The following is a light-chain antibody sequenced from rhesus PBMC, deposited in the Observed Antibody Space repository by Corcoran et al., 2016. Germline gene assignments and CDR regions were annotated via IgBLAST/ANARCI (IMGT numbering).Light chain of an antibody. CDR2: NTD. V-gene: IGLV7-76*01. Sequence: QAVVTQEPSMTVSPGGTVTLTCGSSTGAVTSGNYANWFQQKPGQVPRGLIYNTDSKHSWTPARFSGSLAGGKAALTLSGAQPEDEADYYCLLYHNRAYIVGPGTRLTVL. J-gene: IGLJ1*01. CDR1: TGAVTSGNY. CDR3: LLYHNRAYI.